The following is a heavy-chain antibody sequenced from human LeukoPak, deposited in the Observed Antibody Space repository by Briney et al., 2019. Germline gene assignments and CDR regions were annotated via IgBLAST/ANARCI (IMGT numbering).Heavy chain of an antibody. D-gene: IGHD2-8*01. V-gene: IGHV4-59*01. Sequence: SETLSLTCPVSGGSISSYYWSWIRQPPGKGLEWIGYIYYSGSTNYNPSLKSRVTISVDTSKNQFSLKLSSVTAADTAVYYCAREPQYCTNGVCYSVGPWGQGTLVTVSS. CDR2: IYYSGST. CDR1: GGSISSYY. J-gene: IGHJ5*02. CDR3: AREPQYCTNGVCYSVGP.